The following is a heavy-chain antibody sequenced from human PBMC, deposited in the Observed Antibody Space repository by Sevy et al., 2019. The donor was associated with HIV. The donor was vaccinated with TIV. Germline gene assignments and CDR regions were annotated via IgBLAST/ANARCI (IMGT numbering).Heavy chain of an antibody. J-gene: IGHJ3*02. V-gene: IGHV1-2*02. Sequence: ASVKVSCKASGYTFTGYYTHWVRQAPGQGLEWMGWINPNSGGTNYAQRFQGRVTMTRDTSISTAYMELSRLRSDDTAVYYCAREKGGGIVVVPAGDAFDIWGQGTMVTVSS. CDR1: GYTFTGYY. CDR2: INPNSGGT. D-gene: IGHD2-2*01. CDR3: AREKGGGIVVVPAGDAFDI.